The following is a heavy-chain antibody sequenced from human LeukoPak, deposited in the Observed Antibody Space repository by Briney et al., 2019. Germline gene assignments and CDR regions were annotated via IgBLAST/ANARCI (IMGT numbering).Heavy chain of an antibody. D-gene: IGHD1-26*01. V-gene: IGHV1-69*04. CDR2: IIPILGIA. J-gene: IGHJ4*02. Sequence: ASVKVSCKASGGTFSSYAISWVRQAPGQGLEWMGRIIPILGIANYAQKFQGRVTVTADKSTSTAYMELSSLRSEDTAVYYCARVRDFRIVGATYFDYWGQGTLVTVSS. CDR1: GGTFSSYA. CDR3: ARVRDFRIVGATYFDY.